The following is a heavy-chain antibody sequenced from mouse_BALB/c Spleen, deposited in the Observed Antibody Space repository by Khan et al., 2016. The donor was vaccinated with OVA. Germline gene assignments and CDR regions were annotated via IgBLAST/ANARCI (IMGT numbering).Heavy chain of an antibody. CDR2: MIYSGNT. D-gene: IGHD2-14*01. CDR1: GDSITSGY. CDR3: ARSTYRYAFAY. J-gene: IGHJ3*01. V-gene: IGHV3-8*02. Sequence: EVQLQESGPSLVKPSQTLSLTCSVTGDSITSGYWSWIRKFPGNKLEYMGYMIYSGNTYYNPSLKSRISITRHTSKNQDYLQWNSVTTEDPATYYCARSTYRYAFAYWAQGTLVTVSA.